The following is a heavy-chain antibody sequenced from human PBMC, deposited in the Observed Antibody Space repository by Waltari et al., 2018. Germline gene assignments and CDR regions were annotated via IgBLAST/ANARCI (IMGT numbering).Heavy chain of an antibody. Sequence: QVQLQESGPGLVKPSQTLSLTCIVSGGSISSGGYYWSWIRQPAGKGLEWSGRVFTSGLPNYNPSIKGRVTVSLDTSKNHFSLNLSYVTAADTAVYYCARELDHYDNSGKGPFESWGQGTLVTVSS. CDR1: GGSISSGGYY. CDR2: VFTSGLP. CDR3: ARELDHYDNSGKGPFES. J-gene: IGHJ3*02. V-gene: IGHV4-61*02. D-gene: IGHD3-22*01.